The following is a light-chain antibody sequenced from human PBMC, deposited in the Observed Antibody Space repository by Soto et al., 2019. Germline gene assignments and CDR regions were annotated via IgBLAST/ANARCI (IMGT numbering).Light chain of an antibody. CDR2: GAS. CDR3: QQLHDYPIT. Sequence: EIVMTQSPATLSVSPGDRATLSCRASQSISANLAWYQQKPGQTPRLLIYGASTRASGVPAKFSGSGSGTEFTLTISSLQPEDFATYYCQQLHDYPITFGQGTRLEIK. V-gene: IGKV3-15*01. J-gene: IGKJ5*01. CDR1: QSISAN.